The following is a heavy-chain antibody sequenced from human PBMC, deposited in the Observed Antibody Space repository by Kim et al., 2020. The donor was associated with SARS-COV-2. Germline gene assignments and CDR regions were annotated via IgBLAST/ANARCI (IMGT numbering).Heavy chain of an antibody. D-gene: IGHD4-17*01. Sequence: SPSLKSRLTITKDTSKNQVVLTMTNMDPVDTATYYCAHLTGTTVNNWFDPWGQGTLVTVSS. V-gene: IGHV2-5*01. J-gene: IGHJ5*02. CDR3: AHLTGTTVNNWFDP.